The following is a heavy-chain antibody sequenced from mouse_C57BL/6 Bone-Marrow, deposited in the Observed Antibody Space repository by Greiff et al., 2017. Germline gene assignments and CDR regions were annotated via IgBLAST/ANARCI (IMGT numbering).Heavy chain of an antibody. CDR1: GYTFTSYW. V-gene: IGHV1-7*01. Sequence: QVQLQQSGAELAKPGASVKMSCKASGYTFTSYWMHWVKQRPGQGLDWIGYINPGSGSTKYNQKFKDKDTLTADKSSSTAYMQLSSLPYEDSAVYYCARSCGSNDGAFAFWGQGTLVTVTA. CDR3: ARSCGSNDGAFAF. J-gene: IGHJ3*01. CDR2: INPGSGST. D-gene: IGHD1-1*01.